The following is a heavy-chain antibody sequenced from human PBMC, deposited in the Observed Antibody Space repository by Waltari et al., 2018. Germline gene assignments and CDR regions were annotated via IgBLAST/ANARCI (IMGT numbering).Heavy chain of an antibody. CDR1: GGSISTAAYY. V-gene: IGHV4-39*01. CDR2: LSPAGDP. D-gene: IGHD1-1*01. Sequence: QLQLQESGPGLVKPSETLSLPCTVPGGSISTAAYYCVWIRQPPGKGLEWVGALSPAGDPFYNPSLKSRVTISADSSKKRFTLELASVTAADTAVYFCARGRVGIDDFDPWGQGIMVAVSS. CDR3: ARGRVGIDDFDP. J-gene: IGHJ5*02.